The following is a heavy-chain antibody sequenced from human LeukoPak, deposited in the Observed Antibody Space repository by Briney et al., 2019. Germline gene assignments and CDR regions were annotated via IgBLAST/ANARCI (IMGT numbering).Heavy chain of an antibody. D-gene: IGHD3-22*01. CDR2: IYYSGST. CDR1: GGSISSGGYY. V-gene: IGHV4-31*03. Sequence: SETLSLTCTVSGGSISSGGYYWSWIRQHPGKGLEWIGYIYYSGSTYYNPSLKSRVTISVDTSKNQFSLKLSSVTAADTAVYCCARESGSSGYPINDWGQGTLVTVSS. CDR3: ARESGSSGYPIND. J-gene: IGHJ4*02.